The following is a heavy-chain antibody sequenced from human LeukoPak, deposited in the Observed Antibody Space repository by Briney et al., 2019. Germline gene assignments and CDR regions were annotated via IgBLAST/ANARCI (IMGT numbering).Heavy chain of an antibody. CDR3: ASLDTSMVNGDY. CDR1: GFTFRRYW. D-gene: IGHD5-18*01. CDR2: IKQDGSEK. Sequence: PGGSLRLSCAASGFTFRRYWMSWVRQAPGKGLEWVANIKQDGSEKYYVDSVKGRFTISRDNAKNSLYLQMNSLRAEDTAVYFCASLDTSMVNGDYGGQGTLVTVSS. J-gene: IGHJ4*02. V-gene: IGHV3-7*01.